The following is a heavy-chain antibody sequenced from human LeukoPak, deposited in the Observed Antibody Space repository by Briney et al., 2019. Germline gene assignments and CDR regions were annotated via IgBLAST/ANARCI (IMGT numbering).Heavy chain of an antibody. CDR3: ARDGGYYYMDV. V-gene: IGHV1-2*02. CDR2: IKPNSGDT. J-gene: IGHJ6*02. CDR1: GYTFTANY. Sequence: GASVRVSCKASGYTFTANYMHWVRQAPGQGLEWMGWIKPNSGDTNYVQEFQGRVIMTRDTSINTAYMELSWLRSDDTAVYYCARDGGYYYMDVWGQGTTVTVSS. D-gene: IGHD2-15*01.